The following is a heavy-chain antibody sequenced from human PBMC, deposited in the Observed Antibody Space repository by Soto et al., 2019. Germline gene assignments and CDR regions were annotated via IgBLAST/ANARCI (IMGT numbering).Heavy chain of an antibody. CDR2: VNPVDSTT. CDR3: VRRFCSGTTCRFNWFDT. J-gene: IGHJ5*02. CDR1: GYTFTNYW. D-gene: IGHD2-2*01. V-gene: IGHV5-51*01. Sequence: GESLKISCEGSGYTFTNYWIAWVRQMPGKGLEWMGIVNPVDSTTTYSQSFQGQVIISADKSVRSAYLQWSSLKDSDTATYYCVRRFCSGTTCRFNWFDTWGKRTLFTVSS.